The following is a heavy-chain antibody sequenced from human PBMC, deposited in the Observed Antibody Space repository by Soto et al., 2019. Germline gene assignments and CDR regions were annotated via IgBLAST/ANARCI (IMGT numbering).Heavy chain of an antibody. Sequence: PGVSLKISWKGSGYSFTSYWIGWVLQMPGKGLEWMGIIYPGDSDTRYSPSFQGQVTISADKSISTAYLQWSSLKASDTAMYYCAREIAVAGNYYYGMDVWGQGTTVTVSS. CDR1: GYSFTSYW. J-gene: IGHJ6*02. D-gene: IGHD6-19*01. CDR3: AREIAVAGNYYYGMDV. V-gene: IGHV5-51*01. CDR2: IYPGDSDT.